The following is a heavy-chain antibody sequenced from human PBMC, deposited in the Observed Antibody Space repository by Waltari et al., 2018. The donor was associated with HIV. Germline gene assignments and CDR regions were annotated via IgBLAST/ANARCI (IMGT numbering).Heavy chain of an antibody. Sequence: QVQLVESGGGVVQPGRSLRVSCAASTFTFRNYGMHWVRQAPGKGLEWVAVISYDGSNKYYADSVKGRFTISRDNSKNTLFLQMNSLRLEDTAVYYCAKDGLRTTSYFDDWGQGTLVTVSS. V-gene: IGHV3-30*18. D-gene: IGHD4-17*01. CDR3: AKDGLRTTSYFDD. J-gene: IGHJ4*02. CDR1: TFTFRNYG. CDR2: ISYDGSNK.